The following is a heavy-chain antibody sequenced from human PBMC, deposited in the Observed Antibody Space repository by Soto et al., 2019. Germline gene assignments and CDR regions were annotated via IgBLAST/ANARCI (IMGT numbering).Heavy chain of an antibody. D-gene: IGHD3-9*01. CDR2: INHSGST. CDR1: GGSFSGYY. Sequence: PSETLSLTCAVYGGSFSGYYWSCIRQPPGNGLEWIGEINHSGSTNYNPSLKSRVTISVDTSKNQFSLKLSSVTDADTAVYYCARAGDILTGYQPTFDYWGQRTLGTFCS. V-gene: IGHV4-34*01. CDR3: ARAGDILTGYQPTFDY. J-gene: IGHJ4*02.